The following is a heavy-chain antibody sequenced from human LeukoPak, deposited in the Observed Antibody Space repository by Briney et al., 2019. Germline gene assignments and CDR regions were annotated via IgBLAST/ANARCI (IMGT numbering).Heavy chain of an antibody. CDR1: GGSVSTGSYY. CDR3: ARGILRDYYDSSGFYHRGGVGY. D-gene: IGHD3-22*01. CDR2: IHTSGTM. V-gene: IGHV4-61*09. Sequence: SETLSLTCTVSGGSVSTGSYYWSWLRQPAGRGLEWIGHIHTSGTMNYNASLKSRVRISVETSKNQFSLRLSSVTAADTAVYFCARGILRDYYDSSGFYHRGGVGYWGQGTLVTVSS. J-gene: IGHJ4*02.